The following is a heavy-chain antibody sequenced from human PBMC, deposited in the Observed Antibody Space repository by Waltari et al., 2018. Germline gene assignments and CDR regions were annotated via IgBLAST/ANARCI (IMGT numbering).Heavy chain of an antibody. D-gene: IGHD3-22*01. V-gene: IGHV3-30*18. Sequence: QVQLVESGGGVVQPGRSLRLSCAASGFTFSSYGMHWVRQAPGKGLGWVAVISYDGSNKYYADSVKGRFTISRDNSKNTLYLQMNSLRAEDTAVYYCAKEFYYESSGYPSFDNWGQGTLVTVSS. J-gene: IGHJ4*02. CDR3: AKEFYYESSGYPSFDN. CDR2: ISYDGSNK. CDR1: GFTFSSYG.